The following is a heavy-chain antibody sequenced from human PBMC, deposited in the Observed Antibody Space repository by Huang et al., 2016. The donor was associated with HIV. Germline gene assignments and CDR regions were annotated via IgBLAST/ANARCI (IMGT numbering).Heavy chain of an antibody. CDR2: ISYDGSNK. Sequence: QVQLVESGGGVVQPGRSLRLSCAASGFIFSNYGMHWVRQAPGKGLEWVELISYDGSNKYDTDSVKGRFSISRDNSKNTLYLQMNSLRAEDTAVYYCALKGDSSGWEYFRHWGQGTLVTVSS. CDR3: ALKGDSSGWEYFRH. CDR1: GFIFSNYG. J-gene: IGHJ1*01. V-gene: IGHV3-30*03. D-gene: IGHD6-19*01.